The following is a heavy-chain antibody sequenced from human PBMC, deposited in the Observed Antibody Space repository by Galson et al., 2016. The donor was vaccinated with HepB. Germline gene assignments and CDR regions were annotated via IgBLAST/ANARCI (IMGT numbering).Heavy chain of an antibody. J-gene: IGHJ4*02. D-gene: IGHD6-13*01. CDR2: ISTDGSSA. V-gene: IGHV3-74*01. Sequence: SLRLSCAASGFSLRSYWMHWVRQVPGKGLVWVSRISTDGSSATYADSEKGRFTISRDNAKNTLYLEMNSLRAEDTAVYYCVRAPVLAATVGGYDYWGQGTRVTVSS. CDR1: GFSLRSYW. CDR3: VRAPVLAATVGGYDY.